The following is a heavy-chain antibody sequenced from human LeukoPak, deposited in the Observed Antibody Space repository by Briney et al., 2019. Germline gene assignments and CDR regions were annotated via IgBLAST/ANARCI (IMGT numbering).Heavy chain of an antibody. V-gene: IGHV1-46*01. J-gene: IGHJ5*02. CDR2: INPSGGST. Sequence: ASVRVSCKASGYTFTSYYMHWVRQAPGQGLEWMGIINPSGGSTNYAQKFQGRVTMTRDTSTSTVYMELSSLRSEATAVYYCARGVAGGTIFGGWSWFDPWGQGTLVTVSS. CDR3: ARGVAGGTIFGGWSWFDP. D-gene: IGHD3-3*01. CDR1: GYTFTSYY.